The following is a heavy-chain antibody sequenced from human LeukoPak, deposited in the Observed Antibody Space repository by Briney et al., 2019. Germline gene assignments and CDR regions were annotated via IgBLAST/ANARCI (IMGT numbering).Heavy chain of an antibody. CDR1: GDTFTKSG. Sequence: ASVRVSSKSSGDTFTKSGINWVRQAPGQGLEWMGWISTYSGATHFAQRFRDRVTMTTDISTTTAYMELRRLRSDDTAIYYCASQSPACDYWGQGTLVAVSS. J-gene: IGHJ4*02. V-gene: IGHV1-18*01. CDR2: ISTYSGAT. CDR3: ASQSPACDY.